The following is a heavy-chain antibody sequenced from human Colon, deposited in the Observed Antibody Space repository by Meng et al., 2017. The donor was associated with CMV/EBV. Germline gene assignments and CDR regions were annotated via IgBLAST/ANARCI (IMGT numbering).Heavy chain of an antibody. CDR3: AKSDSSGMYFYYAMDV. CDR1: GFTFDEYA. V-gene: IGHV3-9*01. D-gene: IGHD1-26*01. Sequence: SLKISCAASGFTFDEYAMHWVREVPGKGLEWVSGISGDSGSIGYADSVKGRFTISRDNAKNSLYLQMNSLRPDDTALYYCAKSDSSGMYFYYAMDVWGQGTTVTVSS. CDR2: ISGDSGSI. J-gene: IGHJ6*02.